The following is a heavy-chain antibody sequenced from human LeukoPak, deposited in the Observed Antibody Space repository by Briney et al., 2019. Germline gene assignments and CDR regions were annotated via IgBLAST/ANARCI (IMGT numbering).Heavy chain of an antibody. V-gene: IGHV3-21*01. J-gene: IGHJ3*02. CDR2: ISSSSSYI. CDR3: AREYYYDSRAPGAFDI. Sequence: GGSLRLSCASSGFIFSSYSINWVRQAPGKGLEWVSSISSSSSYIYYADSVKGRFAISRDNAKNSLYLQMNSLRAEDTAVYYCAREYYYDSRAPGAFDIWGPGTMVTVSS. CDR1: GFIFSSYS. D-gene: IGHD3-22*01.